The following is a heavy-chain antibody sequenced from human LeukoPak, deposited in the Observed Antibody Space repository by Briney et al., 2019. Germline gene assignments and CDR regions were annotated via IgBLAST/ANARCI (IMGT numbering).Heavy chain of an antibody. V-gene: IGHV3-66*01. CDR3: AKGSGYEHSYYYYYMDV. D-gene: IGHD5-12*01. Sequence: GGSLRLSCVASGFTVRSNYMNWVRQAPGKGLEWVSVIYSGGSTYHADSVKGRFTISRDTSGNTVYLQMNSLRAEDTAVYYCAKGSGYEHSYYYYYMDVWGKGTTVTISS. CDR2: IYSGGST. CDR1: GFTVRSNY. J-gene: IGHJ6*03.